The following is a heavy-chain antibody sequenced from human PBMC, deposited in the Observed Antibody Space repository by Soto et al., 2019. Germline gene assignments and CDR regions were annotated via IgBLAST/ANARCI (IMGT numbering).Heavy chain of an antibody. J-gene: IGHJ4*02. Sequence: ASVKVSCKASGYTFSSFGFSWMRQAPGQGLEWMGWIYIDDTKFAQNFQGRVTMTTDTSTSTLYMELRSLRSDDTAVYYCARDRDWNLDYWGQGTPVTVSS. CDR3: ARDRDWNLDY. CDR1: GYTFSSFG. CDR2: IYIDDT. V-gene: IGHV1-18*01. D-gene: IGHD1-1*01.